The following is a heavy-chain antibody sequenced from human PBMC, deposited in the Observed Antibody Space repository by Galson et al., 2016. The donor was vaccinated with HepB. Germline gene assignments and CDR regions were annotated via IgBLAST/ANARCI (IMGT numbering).Heavy chain of an antibody. Sequence: ETLSLTCTVSDGSVSSSFYYWGWIRQPPGKGLEWIGSLHSSGSAFYNPSLTSRVTISVDTSKNQFSLRLNSVTAADTAVYYCARHVGGGHFDNWGQGTLVTVSS. J-gene: IGHJ4*02. CDR3: ARHVGGGHFDN. V-gene: IGHV4-39*01. CDR2: LHSSGSA. D-gene: IGHD4-23*01. CDR1: DGSVSSSFYY.